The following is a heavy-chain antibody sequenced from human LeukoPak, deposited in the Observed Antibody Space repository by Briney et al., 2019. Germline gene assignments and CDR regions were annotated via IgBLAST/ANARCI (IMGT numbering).Heavy chain of an antibody. CDR3: ARELSPSGNYDC. V-gene: IGHV1-46*01. CDR2: INPSGGST. CDR1: GYTFTSYH. Sequence: ASVKVSCKASGYTFTSYHMHWVRQAPGQGVEWMGIINPSGGSTSYAQKFQGRVTVTRDTSTSTVYMELSSLRSEDTAVYYCARELSPSGNYDCWGQGALVTVSS. D-gene: IGHD1-26*01. J-gene: IGHJ4*02.